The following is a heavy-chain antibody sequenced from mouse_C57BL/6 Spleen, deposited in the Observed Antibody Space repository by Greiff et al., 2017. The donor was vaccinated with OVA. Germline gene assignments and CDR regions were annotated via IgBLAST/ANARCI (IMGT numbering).Heavy chain of an antibody. Sequence: EVQVVESEGGLVQPGSSMKLSCTASGFTFSDYYMAWVRQVPEKGLEWVANINYDGSSTYYLDSLKSRFIISRDNAKNILYLQMSSLKSEDTATYYCARDRLRGFDYWGQGTTLTVSS. J-gene: IGHJ2*01. CDR1: GFTFSDYY. V-gene: IGHV5-16*01. D-gene: IGHD2-14*01. CDR2: INYDGSST. CDR3: ARDRLRGFDY.